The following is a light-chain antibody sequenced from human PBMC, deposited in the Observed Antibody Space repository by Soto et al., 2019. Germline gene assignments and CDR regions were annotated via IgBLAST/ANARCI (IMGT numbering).Light chain of an antibody. CDR2: DVS. J-gene: IGLJ2*01. CDR1: SSDVGGYNY. CDR3: SSYTSSDSLV. V-gene: IGLV2-14*01. Sequence: QSALTQPASVSGSPGQSITISCTGTSSDVGGYNYVSWYQQEPGKAPKLMIYDVSSRPSGVSNRFSGSKSGNTASLTISGLQAEDAADYYCSSYTSSDSLVFGGGTQLTVL.